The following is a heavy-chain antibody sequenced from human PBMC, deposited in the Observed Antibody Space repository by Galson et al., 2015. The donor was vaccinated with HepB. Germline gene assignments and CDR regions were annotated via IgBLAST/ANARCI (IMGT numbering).Heavy chain of an antibody. Sequence: SLRLSCAASGFTFSSYSMNWVRQAPGKGLEWVSSISSSSSYIYYADSVKGRFTISRDNAKNSLYQQMNSLRAEDTAVYYCARGPQSDAFDIWGQGTMVTVSS. V-gene: IGHV3-21*01. CDR2: ISSSSSYI. CDR1: GFTFSSYS. CDR3: ARGPQSDAFDI. J-gene: IGHJ3*02.